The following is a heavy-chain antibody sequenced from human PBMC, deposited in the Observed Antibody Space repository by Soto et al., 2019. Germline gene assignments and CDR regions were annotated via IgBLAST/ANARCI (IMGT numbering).Heavy chain of an antibody. Sequence: SETLSLTCAVSGDSIIGIYHWAWIRQSPGRGLEWIASIYHTGTTYYTPSLESRVTISVDTSKNQFSLRLSSVTAADTAVYYCARRYSSEPTDAFNIWGQGTMVTVSS. CDR3: ARRYSSEPTDAFNI. CDR2: IYHTGTT. V-gene: IGHV4-38-2*01. D-gene: IGHD6-19*01. J-gene: IGHJ3*02. CDR1: GDSIIGIYH.